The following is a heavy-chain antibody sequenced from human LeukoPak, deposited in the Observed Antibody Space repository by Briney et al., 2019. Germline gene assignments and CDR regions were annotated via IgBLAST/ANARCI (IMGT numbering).Heavy chain of an antibody. Sequence: GGSLRLSCAASGFTFDDYGMSWVRQAPGKGLEWLSGINWNGGSTGYADSVKGRFTISRDNAKNSLYLQMNSLRAEDTALYYCARDWGYYYDSSGYYRRAPFDYWGQGTLVTVSS. CDR2: INWNGGST. CDR1: GFTFDDYG. CDR3: ARDWGYYYDSSGYYRRAPFDY. V-gene: IGHV3-20*04. D-gene: IGHD3-22*01. J-gene: IGHJ4*02.